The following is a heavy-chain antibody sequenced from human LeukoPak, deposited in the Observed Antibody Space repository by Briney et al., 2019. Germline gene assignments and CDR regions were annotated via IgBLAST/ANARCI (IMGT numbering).Heavy chain of an antibody. V-gene: IGHV4-59*12. J-gene: IGHJ6*03. Sequence: SETLSLTCTVSGGSISNDFWSWIRQPPGKGLEWIGYISYSGITNYNPSLKSRVTISVDTSKNQFSLKLSSVTAADTAVYYCARAAGVIVVTYYMDVWGKGTTVTVSS. CDR2: ISYSGIT. CDR1: GGSISNDF. D-gene: IGHD2-15*01. CDR3: ARAAGVIVVTYYMDV.